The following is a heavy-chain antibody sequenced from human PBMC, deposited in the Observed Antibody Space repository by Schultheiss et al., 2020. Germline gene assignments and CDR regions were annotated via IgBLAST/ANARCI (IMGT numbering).Heavy chain of an antibody. CDR2: IFSNDEK. Sequence: SGPTLVKPTQTLTLTCTFSGFSLSTSGVGVGWIRQPPGKALEWLAHIFSNDEKSYSTSLKSRLTISKDTSKSQVVLTMTNMDPVDTATYYCARIPSPSPYYYMGVWGKGTTVTVSS. V-gene: IGHV2-26*01. CDR1: GFSLSTSGVG. CDR3: ARIPSPSPYYYMGV. J-gene: IGHJ6*03.